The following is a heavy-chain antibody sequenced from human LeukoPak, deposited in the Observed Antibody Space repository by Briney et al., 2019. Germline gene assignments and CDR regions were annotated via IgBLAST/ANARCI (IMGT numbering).Heavy chain of an antibody. Sequence: SETLSLTCAVSGGSISSGGYSWSWIRQPPGKGLEWIGYIYHSGSTYYNPSLKSRVTISVDRSKNQFSLKLSSVTAADTAVYYCARGQGAVAGTFLFWGQGTLVTVSS. CDR1: GGSISSGGYS. CDR2: IYHSGST. CDR3: ARGQGAVAGTFLF. D-gene: IGHD6-19*01. J-gene: IGHJ4*02. V-gene: IGHV4-30-2*01.